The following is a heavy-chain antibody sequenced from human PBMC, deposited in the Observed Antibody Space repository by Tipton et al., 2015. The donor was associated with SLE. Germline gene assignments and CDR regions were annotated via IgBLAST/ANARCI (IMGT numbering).Heavy chain of an antibody. CDR3: ARDPSSVAQKFQEVRPRYYYYMDV. V-gene: IGHV1-69*01. Sequence: QLVQSGAEVKKPGSSVKVSCKASGGTFSSYAISWVRQAPGQGLEWMGGIIPIFGTANYAQKFQGRVTITADESTSTAYMELSSLRSEDTAVYYCARDPSSVAQKFQEVRPRYYYYMDVWGKGTTVTVSS. J-gene: IGHJ6*03. CDR1: GGTFSSYA. D-gene: IGHD6-6*01. CDR2: IIPIFGTA.